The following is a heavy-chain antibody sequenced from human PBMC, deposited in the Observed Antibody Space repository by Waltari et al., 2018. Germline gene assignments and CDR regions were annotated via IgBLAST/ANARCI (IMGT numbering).Heavy chain of an antibody. CDR3: ARQTAAVDPFDY. J-gene: IGHJ4*02. CDR2: IYPGDSDI. Sequence: EVQLVQSGAEVKKPGESLQISCKVSGLTFTKNWIAWVRQMPGKGLEWVGMIYPGDSDIRYSPSLQGQVTISVDESINTAFLQWTSLKASDTAIYFCARQTAAVDPFDYWGQGTLVTVSS. CDR1: GLTFTKNW. D-gene: IGHD2-15*01. V-gene: IGHV5-51*01.